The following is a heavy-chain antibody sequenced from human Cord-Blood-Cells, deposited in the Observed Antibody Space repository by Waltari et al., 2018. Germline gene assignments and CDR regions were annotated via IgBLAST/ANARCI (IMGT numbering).Heavy chain of an antibody. CDR1: GGTFSRYT. D-gene: IGHD3-22*01. J-gene: IGHJ4*02. Sequence: QVQLVQSGAEVKKPGASVKVSCKASGGTFSRYTIRWVRQAPGQELEWMGMIIPILGKANYEQKFQGRVTITADKSTMTAYMELSSLRSEDTAVYYCASNYYDSSGYYYARFDYWGQGTLVTVSS. CDR2: IIPILGKA. V-gene: IGHV1-69*02. CDR3: ASNYYDSSGYYYARFDY.